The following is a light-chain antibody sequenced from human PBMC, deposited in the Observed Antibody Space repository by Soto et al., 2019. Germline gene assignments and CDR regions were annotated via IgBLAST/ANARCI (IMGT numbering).Light chain of an antibody. Sequence: DIQMTQSPSTLSASVGDRVTITCRASQSISSWLAWYQQKPGKAPKLLIYDASSLESGVPSRFSGSGSGTEFTLTISSLQPDDFATYYCQQYNSYSPEVYTFGQGTKREIK. CDR1: QSISSW. J-gene: IGKJ2*01. CDR2: DAS. V-gene: IGKV1-5*01. CDR3: QQYNSYSPEVYT.